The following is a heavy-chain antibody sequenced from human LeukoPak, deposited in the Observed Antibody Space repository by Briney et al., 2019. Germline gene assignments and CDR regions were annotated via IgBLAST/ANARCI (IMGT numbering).Heavy chain of an antibody. V-gene: IGHV6-1*01. CDR3: ARDRIAVAGTAWFDP. CDR1: GDSVSSNSAA. Sequence: SHTLSLTRAISGDSVSSNSAAWNWIRQSPPRGLGWLGRTYYRSKWYNDYAVSVKSRITINPDTSKNQFSLQLNSVTPEDTAVYYCARDRIAVAGTAWFDPWGQGTLVTVSS. CDR2: TYYRSKWYN. J-gene: IGHJ5*02. D-gene: IGHD6-19*01.